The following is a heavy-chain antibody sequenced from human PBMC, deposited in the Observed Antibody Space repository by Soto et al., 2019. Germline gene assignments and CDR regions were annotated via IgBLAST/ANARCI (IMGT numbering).Heavy chain of an antibody. CDR3: ARFVVSDIYYYNGVDV. J-gene: IGHJ6*02. D-gene: IGHD2-21*02. CDR2: ISRIGSN. CDR1: GASISSGDYF. Sequence: SETLSLTCTVSGASISSGDYFWSWIRQHPGEGLEWIGYISRIGSNYYAPSLRSRVSISLDTSMRQFSPKLTSVTAADTAVYYCARFVVSDIYYYNGVDVWGQGATVTVS. V-gene: IGHV4-31*03.